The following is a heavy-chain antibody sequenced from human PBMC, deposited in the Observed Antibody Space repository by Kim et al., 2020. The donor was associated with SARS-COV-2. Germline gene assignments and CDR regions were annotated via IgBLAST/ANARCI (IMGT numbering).Heavy chain of an antibody. CDR3: AKVSRNTYYYAMDV. J-gene: IGHJ6*02. CDR2: ISDSGGST. CDR1: GFIFSSYA. Sequence: GGSLRLSCAASGFIFSSYAMSWVRQAPGKGLEWVSSISDSGGSTYFADSVKGRFPISRDDSKNTLFLQMNSLRAEDTAVYYCAKVSRNTYYYAMDVWGQGTTVTVSS. V-gene: IGHV3-23*01.